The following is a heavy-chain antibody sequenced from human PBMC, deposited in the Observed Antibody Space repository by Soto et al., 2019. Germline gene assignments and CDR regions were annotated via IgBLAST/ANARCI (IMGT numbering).Heavy chain of an antibody. CDR2: IYYSGST. Sequence: QPQLQESGPGLVKPSETLSLTCTVSGGSISSSSYYWGWIRQPPGKGLEWFGSIYYSGSTYYNPSLKSRVTISVDTSKNQFSLKLSSVTAADTAVYYCARHPLFCSGGSCYRPDPWGQGTLVTVSS. CDR3: ARHPLFCSGGSCYRPDP. V-gene: IGHV4-39*01. D-gene: IGHD2-15*01. CDR1: GGSISSSSYY. J-gene: IGHJ5*02.